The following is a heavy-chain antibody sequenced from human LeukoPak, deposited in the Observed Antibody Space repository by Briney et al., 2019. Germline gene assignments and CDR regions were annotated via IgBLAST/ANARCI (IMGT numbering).Heavy chain of an antibody. CDR2: ISYGDSG. CDR3: ARPQSSGNYFY. CDR1: GGSIKSTNTF. V-gene: IGHV4-39*01. J-gene: IGHJ4*02. D-gene: IGHD1-26*01. Sequence: SETLSLTCTVSGGSIKSTNTFWGWIRQPPGKGLEWVGSISYGDSGYYNPALKGRVTISIDTSKNQFSLQLNSVTAADTAVYYCARPQSSGNYFYWGQGTLVTVSS.